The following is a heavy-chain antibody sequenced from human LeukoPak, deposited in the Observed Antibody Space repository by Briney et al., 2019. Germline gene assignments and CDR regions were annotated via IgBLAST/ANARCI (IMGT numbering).Heavy chain of an antibody. CDR1: GFAFSTYE. CDR2: ISGGANTV. Sequence: GGSLRLFCAASGFAFSTYEMNWVRQAPGKGLEWVSYISGGANTVHYGDSVKGRFTISRDNAKNSLYLQMDRLRAEDTAVYYCAKDRIILVRGITSSDYWGQGTLVTVSS. D-gene: IGHD3-10*01. J-gene: IGHJ4*02. CDR3: AKDRIILVRGITSSDY. V-gene: IGHV3-48*03.